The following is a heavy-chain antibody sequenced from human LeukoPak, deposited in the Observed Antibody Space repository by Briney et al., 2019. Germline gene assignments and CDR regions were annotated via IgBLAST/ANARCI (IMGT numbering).Heavy chain of an antibody. Sequence: GESLQISCKGSGYSFTSYWIGWVRQLPGKGLEWMGIIYPGDSDTRYSPSFQGQVTISADKSISTAYLQWSSLKASDTAMYYCARHVEMATTRCAFDIWGQGTMVTVSS. CDR3: ARHVEMATTRCAFDI. D-gene: IGHD5-24*01. J-gene: IGHJ3*02. V-gene: IGHV5-51*01. CDR1: GYSFTSYW. CDR2: IYPGDSDT.